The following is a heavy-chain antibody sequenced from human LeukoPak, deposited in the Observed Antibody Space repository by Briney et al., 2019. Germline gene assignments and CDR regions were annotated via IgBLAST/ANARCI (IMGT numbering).Heavy chain of an antibody. CDR3: ATVGFGQWLALDY. Sequence: ASVKVSCKVSGYTLTELSMHWVRQAPGKGLEWMGGFDPEDGETIYAQKFQGRVTMTEDTSTDIAYMELSSLRSEDTAVYYCATVGFGQWLALDYWGQGTLVTVPS. V-gene: IGHV1-24*01. CDR1: GYTLTELS. CDR2: FDPEDGET. D-gene: IGHD6-19*01. J-gene: IGHJ4*02.